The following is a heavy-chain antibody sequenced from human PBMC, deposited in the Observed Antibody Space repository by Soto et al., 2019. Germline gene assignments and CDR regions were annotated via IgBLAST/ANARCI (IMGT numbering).Heavy chain of an antibody. V-gene: IGHV4-34*01. J-gene: IGHJ5*02. CDR2: INHSGST. Sequence: QVQLQQWGAGLLKPSETLSLTCAVYGGSCSGYYWSWIRQPPGKGLEWIGEINHSGSTNYNPSLKSRVTISVDTSKNQFSLKLSSVTAADTAVYYCARGRLCAGGSCYSVRFDPWGQGTLVTVSS. CDR3: ARGRLCAGGSCYSVRFDP. D-gene: IGHD2-15*01. CDR1: GGSCSGYY.